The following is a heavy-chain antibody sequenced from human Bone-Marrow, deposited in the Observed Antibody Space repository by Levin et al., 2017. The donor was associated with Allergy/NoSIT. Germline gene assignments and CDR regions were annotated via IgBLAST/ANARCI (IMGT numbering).Heavy chain of an antibody. J-gene: IGHJ6*02. CDR2: INWNGVSI. D-gene: IGHD3-10*01. V-gene: IGHV3-20*01. CDR3: ARDEGYFYGSGSYFNGLDV. CDR1: GLTFKDYG. Sequence: RPGGSLRLSCEGSGLTFKDYGMSWVRQTPGKGLEWVAGINWNGVSIEYADSVKGRFTISRDNAKNSLYLQMNSLRSEDTALYHCARDEGYFYGSGSYFNGLDVWGQGTTVTVSS.